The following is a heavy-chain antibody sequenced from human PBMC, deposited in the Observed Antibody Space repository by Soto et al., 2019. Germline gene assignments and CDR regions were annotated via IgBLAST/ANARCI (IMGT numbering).Heavy chain of an antibody. CDR1: GFTLSDFA. Sequence: QVQLVESGGGVVQPGRSLRLSCAGSGFTLSDFAMHWVRQAPGKGLEWVALISNDGGYQHYGDSVRGRFTISRDNSKHMLYLQMTSLRVEDPAVYYCARAMPGMDVWGQGTTVTVSS. J-gene: IGHJ6*02. CDR2: ISNDGGYQ. D-gene: IGHD2-2*01. CDR3: ARAMPGMDV. V-gene: IGHV3-30-3*01.